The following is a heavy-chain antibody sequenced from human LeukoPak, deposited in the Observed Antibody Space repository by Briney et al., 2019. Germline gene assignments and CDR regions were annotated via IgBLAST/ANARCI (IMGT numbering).Heavy chain of an antibody. D-gene: IGHD6-13*01. J-gene: IGHJ4*02. Sequence: GGSLRLSCAASGFTFSSYAISWVRQAPGKGLEWVSAISGSGGSTYYPDSVKGRFTISRDNSKNTLYLQMNSLRAEDTAVYYCAKGGSSWYSTFDYWGQGTLVTVSS. CDR2: ISGSGGST. V-gene: IGHV3-23*01. CDR3: AKGGSSWYSTFDY. CDR1: GFTFSSYA.